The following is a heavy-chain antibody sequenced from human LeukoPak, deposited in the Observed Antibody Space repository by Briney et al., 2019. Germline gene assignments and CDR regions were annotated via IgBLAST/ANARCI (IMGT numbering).Heavy chain of an antibody. CDR1: FFTLSSYT. CDR2: ITSTSTYI. Sequence: PGGPLRLSCAASFFTLSSYTFHWVRQAPGKGLEWVASITSTSTYIYYADSVQGRFAVSRDNAKNSLYLQMNSLRAEDTAVFYCVRRGPNNSGLDYWGQGTLVTVSS. CDR3: VRRGPNNSGLDY. J-gene: IGHJ4*02. V-gene: IGHV3-21*01. D-gene: IGHD5-12*01.